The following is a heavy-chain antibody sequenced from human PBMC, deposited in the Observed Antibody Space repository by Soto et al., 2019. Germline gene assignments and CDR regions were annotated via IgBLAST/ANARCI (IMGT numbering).Heavy chain of an antibody. V-gene: IGHV3-30-3*01. CDR1: GFTFSSYA. CDR3: ARDTDREMATIVDY. J-gene: IGHJ4*02. Sequence: GGSLRLSCAASGFTFSSYAMHWVRQAPGKGLEWVAVISYDGSNKYYADSVKGRFTISRDNSKNTLYLQMNSLRAEDTAVYYCARDTDREMATIVDYWGQGTLVTV. CDR2: ISYDGSNK. D-gene: IGHD5-12*01.